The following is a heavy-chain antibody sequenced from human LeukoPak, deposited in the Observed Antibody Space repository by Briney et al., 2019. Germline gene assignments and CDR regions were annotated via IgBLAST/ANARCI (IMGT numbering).Heavy chain of an antibody. CDR1: GFTFSSYG. J-gene: IGHJ4*02. CDR3: AKPNTNDIVVVPALRSHYYFDY. D-gene: IGHD2-2*01. Sequence: GGSLRLSCAASGFTFSSYGMHWVRQAPGKGLEWVAFIRYDGSNKYYADSVKGRFTISRDNSKNTLYLQMNSLRAEDTAVYYCAKPNTNDIVVVPALRSHYYFDYWGQGTLVTVSS. V-gene: IGHV3-30*02. CDR2: IRYDGSNK.